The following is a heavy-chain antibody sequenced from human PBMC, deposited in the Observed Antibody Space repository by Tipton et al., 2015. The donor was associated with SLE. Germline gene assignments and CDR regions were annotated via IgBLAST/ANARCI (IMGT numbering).Heavy chain of an antibody. Sequence: TLSLTCTVSGGSFSGYYWSWIRQTPGKGLEWIGYIYDSGNSDYNPSLKSRVTISVDTSKNQFSLDLSSVTAADTAVYYCARDEYRYDATGYHLLGHFDFWGQGTLVTVSS. D-gene: IGHD3-22*01. CDR3: ARDEYRYDATGYHLLGHFDF. J-gene: IGHJ4*02. CDR2: IYDSGNS. CDR1: GGSFSGYY. V-gene: IGHV4-59*12.